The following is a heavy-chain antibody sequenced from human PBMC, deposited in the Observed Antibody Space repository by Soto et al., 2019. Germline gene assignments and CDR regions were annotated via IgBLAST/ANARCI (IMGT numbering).Heavy chain of an antibody. CDR3: ARDGIGGTVFRGFCDY. V-gene: IGHV3-33*01. CDR2: IWYDGSNK. J-gene: IGHJ4*02. Sequence: QGHLVESGGGVVQPGRSLRLSCAASRSIFSDYGMHWVRQAPGKGLEWVAVIWYDGSNKYYADSVKGRFTISRDNSKNMLYLQMDSLRVEDTAVYYCARDGIGGTVFRGFCDYWGQGTLVTVSS. CDR1: RSIFSDYG. D-gene: IGHD1-7*01.